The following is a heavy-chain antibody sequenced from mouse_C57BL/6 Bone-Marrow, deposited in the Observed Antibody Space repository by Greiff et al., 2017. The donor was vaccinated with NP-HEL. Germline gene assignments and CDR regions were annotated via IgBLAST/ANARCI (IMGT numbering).Heavy chain of an antibody. D-gene: IGHD2-1*01. V-gene: IGHV5-15*01. CDR1: GFTFSDYG. CDR3: ARPGSYGNFYAMDY. J-gene: IGHJ4*01. CDR2: ISNLAYSI. Sequence: EVQLQESGGGLVQPGGSLKLSCAASGFTFSDYGMAWVRQAPRKGPEWVAFISNLAYSIYYADTVTGRFTISRENAKNTLYLEMSSLRSEDTAMYYCARPGSYGNFYAMDYWGQGTSVTVSS.